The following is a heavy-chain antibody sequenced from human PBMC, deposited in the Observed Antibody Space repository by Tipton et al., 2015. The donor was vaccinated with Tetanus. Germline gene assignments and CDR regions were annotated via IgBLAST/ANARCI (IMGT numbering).Heavy chain of an antibody. Sequence: SLRLSCAASGFIXXXYGXXWVXXXPGXXXEXXXVPXXDGTXKYYAXSVKXXFTISRDNSXNTLXXQMNXXRAXXTAVXXCAREADCXXGSXXSGDXXXWGQGTQVXVSS. CDR3: AREADCXXGSXXSGDXXX. J-gene: IGHJ4*02. D-gene: IGHD2-15*01. CDR2: PXXDGTXK. CDR1: GFIXXXYG. V-gene: IGHV3-33*01.